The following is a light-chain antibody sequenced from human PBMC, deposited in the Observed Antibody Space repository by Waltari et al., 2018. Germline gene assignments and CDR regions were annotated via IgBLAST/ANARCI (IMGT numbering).Light chain of an antibody. CDR3: QQYYSTPQT. J-gene: IGKJ1*01. CDR1: QSLLNSSNNKNY. V-gene: IGKV4-1*01. CDR2: WAS. Sequence: DIVMTQSPDSLAVSLGERATINCKSSQSLLNSSNNKNYLAWYQQRPGQPPKLLIYWASTRESGVPDRFSGTGSGTDFTLTISSLQAEDVAVYYCQQYYSTPQTFGQGTKVEIK.